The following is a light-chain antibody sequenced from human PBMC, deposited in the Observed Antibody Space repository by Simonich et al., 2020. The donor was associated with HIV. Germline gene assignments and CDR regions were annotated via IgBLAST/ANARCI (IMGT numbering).Light chain of an antibody. CDR2: AAS. CDR3: QQSYSTPFT. Sequence: DIQMTQSPSSLSASVGDRVTITCRARQNISSYLNWYQQKPGKAPKLLIYAASSLQSGVPSRFSCSGSGTDFTLTINSLQPEDFATYYCQQSYSTPFTFGPGTKVAFK. V-gene: IGKV1-39*01. J-gene: IGKJ3*01. CDR1: QNISSY.